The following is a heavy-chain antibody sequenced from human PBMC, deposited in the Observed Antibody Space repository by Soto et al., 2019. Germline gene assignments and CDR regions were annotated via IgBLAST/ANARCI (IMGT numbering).Heavy chain of an antibody. J-gene: IGHJ6*03. D-gene: IGHD3-10*01. CDR1: GGSFSGYY. CDR3: ARVLMLRGTIVPEGYSYHMDL. Sequence: SETLSLTCAIYGGSFSGYYWSWIRQSPGKGLVWIGEITHSGGTNYNPSLKSRVTISINTSRNWFSLRLSSLTAADTAVYYCARVLMLRGTIVPEGYSYHMDLWGKGTTVTVSS. CDR2: ITHSGGT. V-gene: IGHV4-34*01.